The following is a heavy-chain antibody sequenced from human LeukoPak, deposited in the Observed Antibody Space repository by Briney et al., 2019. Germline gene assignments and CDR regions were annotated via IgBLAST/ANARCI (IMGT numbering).Heavy chain of an antibody. CDR2: ISYDGSNK. CDR1: GFTFSNAW. Sequence: GGSLRLSCAASGFTFSNAWMSWVRQAPGKGLEWVAVISYDGSNKYYADCVKGRFTISRDNSKNTLYLQMNSLRAEDTAVYYCARDPDYDILTDPPKDYWGQGTLVTVSS. J-gene: IGHJ4*02. D-gene: IGHD3-9*01. V-gene: IGHV3-30-3*01. CDR3: ARDPDYDILTDPPKDY.